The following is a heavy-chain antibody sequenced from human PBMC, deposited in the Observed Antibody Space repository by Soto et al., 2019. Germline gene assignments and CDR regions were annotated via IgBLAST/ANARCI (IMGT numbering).Heavy chain of an antibody. CDR3: GRYNLLWFDP. Sequence: QVQLEESGPGLVKPSQTLSLTCTVSGASISSPDYYWGWVRQPPGGGLEFIGYIFYTGSADSTPSLESRLTLSVDTSQNQFSLSLTSVTAADTAVYFCGRYNLLWFDPWGQGTLVTVSS. CDR1: GASISSPDYY. J-gene: IGHJ5*02. CDR2: IFYTGSA. V-gene: IGHV4-30-4*01. D-gene: IGHD1-1*01.